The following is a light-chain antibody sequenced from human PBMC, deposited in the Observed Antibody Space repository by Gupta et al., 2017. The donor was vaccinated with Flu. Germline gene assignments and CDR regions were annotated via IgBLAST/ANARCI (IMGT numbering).Light chain of an antibody. J-gene: IGLJ1*01. CDR2: EVT. CDR1: SSDVGAYNY. Sequence: SITISCTGSSSDVGAYNYDSWYQQHPGKTPQLMLYEVTSRPAGVSNRFAGSKSGNTTSLTISGLQAEDDGDYYCSSYAGSSTSVFGTGTKVTVL. V-gene: IGLV2-14*01. CDR3: SSYAGSSTSV.